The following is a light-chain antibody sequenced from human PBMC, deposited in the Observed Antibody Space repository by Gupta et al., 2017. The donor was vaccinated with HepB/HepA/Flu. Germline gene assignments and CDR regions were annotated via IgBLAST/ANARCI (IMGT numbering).Light chain of an antibody. CDR2: RNN. J-gene: IGLJ2*01. V-gene: IGLV1-47*01. CDR1: SSNIGSNY. Sequence: QSVLTPPPSASGTPGQRVPISCSGSSSNIGSNYVYWYQQLPGTAPKLLIYRNNQRPSGVPDRFSGSKSGTAASLAISGLRSEDEADYYCAAWDDSLSGLFGGGTKLTVL. CDR3: AAWDDSLSGL.